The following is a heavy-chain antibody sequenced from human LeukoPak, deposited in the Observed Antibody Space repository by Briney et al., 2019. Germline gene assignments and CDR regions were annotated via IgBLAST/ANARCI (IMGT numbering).Heavy chain of an antibody. CDR3: AKDASGRYFDWLWREVDY. CDR2: INPGGSSV. Sequence: GRSLRLSCAASGFTFSSYWMHWVRQVPGKGLVWVARINPGGSSVTYADSVKGRFTISRDNAKNTLYLQMDSLRAEDTAVYYCAKDASGRYFDWLWREVDYWGQGTLVTVSS. J-gene: IGHJ4*02. CDR1: GFTFSSYW. V-gene: IGHV3-74*01. D-gene: IGHD3-9*01.